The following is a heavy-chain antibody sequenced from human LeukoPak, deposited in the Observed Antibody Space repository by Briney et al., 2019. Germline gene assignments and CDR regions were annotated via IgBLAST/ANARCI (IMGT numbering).Heavy chain of an antibody. CDR1: GFTFSSYG. J-gene: IGHJ4*02. CDR2: ISNDGSNK. CDR3: AKGVWMATRTSADY. D-gene: IGHD5-24*01. V-gene: IGHV3-30*18. Sequence: GGSLRLSCAASGFTFSSYGMHWVRQAPGKGLEWVAVISNDGSNKYYADSVKGRFTISGDNSKNTLYLQMNSLRAEDTAVYYCAKGVWMATRTSADYWGQGTLVTVSS.